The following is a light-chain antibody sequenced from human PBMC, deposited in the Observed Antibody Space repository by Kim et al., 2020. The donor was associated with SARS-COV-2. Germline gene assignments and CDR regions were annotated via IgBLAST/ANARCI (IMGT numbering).Light chain of an antibody. J-gene: IGKJ4*02. CDR1: QGISSY. CDR2: AAS. V-gene: IGKV1-8*01. CDR3: QQYYSYPPT. Sequence: AIRMTQSPSSFSASTGDRVTITCRASQGISSYLAWYQQKPGKAPKLLIYAASTLQSGVPSRFSGSGSGTDFTLTISCLQSVDFATYYCQQYYSYPPTFGGGTKMDIK.